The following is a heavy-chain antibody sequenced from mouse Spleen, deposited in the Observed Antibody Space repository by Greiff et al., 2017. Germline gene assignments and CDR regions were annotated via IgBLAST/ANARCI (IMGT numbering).Heavy chain of an antibody. CDR2: IRLKSDNYAT. CDR3: SPMITTTFDY. J-gene: IGHJ2*01. CDR1: GFTFSNYW. D-gene: IGHD2-4*01. V-gene: IGHV6-3*01. Sequence: EVKLMESGGGLVQPGGSMKLSCVASGFTFSNYWMNWVRQSPEKGLEWVAQIRLKSDNYATHYAESVKGRFTISRDDSKSSVYLQMNNLRAEDTGIYYCSPMITTTFDYWGQGTTLTVSS.